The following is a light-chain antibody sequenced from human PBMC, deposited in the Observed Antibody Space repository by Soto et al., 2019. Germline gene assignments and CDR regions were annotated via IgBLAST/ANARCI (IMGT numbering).Light chain of an antibody. J-gene: IGKJ1*01. Sequence: DTQMTQSPSTLAGYFEDRVIITCRASQSISSWLAWYQQKPGKAPKLLIYDASSLESGVPSRFSGSGSGTEFTLTISSLQPDDFATYYCQQYNSYSPWTFGQGAKADFK. CDR1: QSISSW. V-gene: IGKV1-5*01. CDR2: DAS. CDR3: QQYNSYSPWT.